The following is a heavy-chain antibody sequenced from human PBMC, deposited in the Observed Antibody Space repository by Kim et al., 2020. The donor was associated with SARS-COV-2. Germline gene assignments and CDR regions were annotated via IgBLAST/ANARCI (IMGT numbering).Heavy chain of an antibody. CDR1: GFTFSSYA. CDR3: AKDPGGEMATTDYFDY. CDR2: ISGSGGST. V-gene: IGHV3-23*01. D-gene: IGHD1-1*01. Sequence: GGSLRLSCAASGFTFSSYAMSWVRQAPGKGLEWVSAISGSGGSTYYADSVKGRFTISRDNSKNTLYLQMNSLRAEDTAVYYCAKDPGGEMATTDYFDYWGQGTLVTVSS. J-gene: IGHJ4*02.